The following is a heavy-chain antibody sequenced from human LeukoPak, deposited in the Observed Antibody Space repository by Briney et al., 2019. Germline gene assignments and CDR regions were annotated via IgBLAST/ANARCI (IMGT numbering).Heavy chain of an antibody. J-gene: IGHJ6*03. V-gene: IGHV3-7*01. CDR1: GFTFSNNW. Sequence: PGGSLRLSCAASGFTFSNNWMSWVRQAPGKGLEWVANIKQDGSDKYYVDSVKGRFTISRDNAKNSLYLKMNSLRAEDTAVYYCARDHHHRLWDDYYYYMDVWGKGTTVTISS. CDR2: IKQDGSDK. D-gene: IGHD3-16*02. CDR3: ARDHHHRLWDDYYYYMDV.